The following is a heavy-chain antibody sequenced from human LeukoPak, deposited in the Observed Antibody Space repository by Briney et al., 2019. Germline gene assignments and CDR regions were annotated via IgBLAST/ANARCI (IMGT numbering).Heavy chain of an antibody. CDR2: ISYDGSNK. CDR1: GFTFSSYG. D-gene: IGHD4-11*01. Sequence: GGSLRLSCAASGFTFSSYGMHWVRQAPGKGLEGVAVISYDGSNKYYADSVKGRFTISRDNSKNTLYLQMNSLRAEDTAVYYCAKDSYRNPYGMDVWGQGTTVTVSS. V-gene: IGHV3-30*18. J-gene: IGHJ6*02. CDR3: AKDSYRNPYGMDV.